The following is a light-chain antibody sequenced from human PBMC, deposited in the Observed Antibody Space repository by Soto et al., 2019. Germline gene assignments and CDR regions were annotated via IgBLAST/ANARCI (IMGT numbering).Light chain of an antibody. V-gene: IGKV1-5*01. CDR3: QQYNNYPRT. J-gene: IGKJ1*01. CDR1: QSISSW. Sequence: DIQMTQSPSTLSASIGDRVTITCRASQSISSWLAWYQQKPGKAPKLLIYDASSLESGVPSRFSGSGSGTEFTLTISSLQPDDFATYYCQQYNNYPRTFGQGTKVDI. CDR2: DAS.